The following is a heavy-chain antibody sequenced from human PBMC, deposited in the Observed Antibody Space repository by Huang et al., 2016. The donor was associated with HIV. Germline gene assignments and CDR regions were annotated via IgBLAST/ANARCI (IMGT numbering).Heavy chain of an antibody. CDR2: IYYKGTT. CDR1: GGSIRSSDYH. J-gene: IGHJ6*03. CDR3: ERHREGPVAYYSGWGSHLNYMDV. D-gene: IGHD3-10*01. Sequence: QLLLQESGPGLVKPSEALALTCAVSGGSIRSSDYHWGWIRQPPGKGLELIGSIYYKGTTPYRPAPKSRVTIAVDTSKNLFFLNLTSMTAADTAVYYCERHREGPVAYYSGWGSHLNYMDVWGRGRTVVVSS. V-gene: IGHV4-39*01.